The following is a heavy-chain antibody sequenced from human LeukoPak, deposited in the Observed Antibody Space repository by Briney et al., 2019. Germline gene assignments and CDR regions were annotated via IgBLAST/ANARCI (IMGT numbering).Heavy chain of an antibody. V-gene: IGHV4-59*01. Sequence: ASETLSLTCTVSGGSISSYYWSWIRQPPGKGLEWIGYIYYSGSTNYNPSLKSRVTISVDTSKNQFSLKLSSVTAADTAVYYCARDSYYGSGSYYFDYWGQGTLVTVSS. CDR1: GGSISSYY. CDR3: ARDSYYGSGSYYFDY. J-gene: IGHJ4*02. CDR2: IYYSGST. D-gene: IGHD3-10*01.